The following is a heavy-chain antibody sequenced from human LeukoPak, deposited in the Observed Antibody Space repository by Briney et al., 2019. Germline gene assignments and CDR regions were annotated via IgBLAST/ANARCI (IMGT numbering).Heavy chain of an antibody. J-gene: IGHJ4*02. CDR3: TRDRSRAEDD. Sequence: GGSLRLSCAASGFTFSGHWMSWVRQAPGKGLGWVANINQGGSDKYYVDSVKGRFTISRDNANNLLYLQMNSLRGEDTAVYYCTRDRSRAEDDWGQGTLVTVSS. CDR1: GFTFSGHW. V-gene: IGHV3-7*01. D-gene: IGHD1-14*01. CDR2: INQGGSDK.